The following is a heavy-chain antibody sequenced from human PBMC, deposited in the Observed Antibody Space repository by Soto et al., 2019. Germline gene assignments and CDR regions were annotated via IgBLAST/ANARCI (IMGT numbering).Heavy chain of an antibody. CDR2: TSYGGNT. J-gene: IGHJ3*02. CDR1: GGSIGAYY. V-gene: IGHV4-59*01. D-gene: IGHD1-1*01. CDR3: ASRDWNDAFHI. Sequence: QVQLQESGPGLVKPSETLSLTCTVSGGSIGAYYWSWIRQPPGKGLEWIGYTSYGGNTHYNPSLRSRVTISIDASKNQFSLKLSSMTAADTAVYYCASRDWNDAFHIWGQGTMVTVSS.